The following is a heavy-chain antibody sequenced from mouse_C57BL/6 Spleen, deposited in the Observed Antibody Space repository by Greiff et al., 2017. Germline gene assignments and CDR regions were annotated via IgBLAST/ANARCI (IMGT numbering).Heavy chain of an antibody. V-gene: IGHV3-6*01. Sequence: EVKLQESGPGLVKPSQSLSLTCSVPGYSITSGYYWNWIRQFPGNKLEWNGYISYYGSNNANPSLKNRISITRDTSKNQFFLKLNSVTTEDTATYYCARDGNYGSSPYAMDYWGQGTSVTVSS. CDR3: ARDGNYGSSPYAMDY. J-gene: IGHJ4*01. D-gene: IGHD1-1*01. CDR1: GYSITSGYY. CDR2: ISYYGSN.